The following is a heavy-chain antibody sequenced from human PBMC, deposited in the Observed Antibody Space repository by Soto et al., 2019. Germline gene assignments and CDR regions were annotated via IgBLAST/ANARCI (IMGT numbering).Heavy chain of an antibody. CDR3: ARDASGRPATY. V-gene: IGHV4-30-2*01. D-gene: IGHD3-10*01. CDR1: GGSISSGGYS. J-gene: IGHJ4*02. Sequence: PSETLSLTCAVSGGSISSGGYSWSWIRQPPGKGLEWIGYIYHSGSTYYNPSLKSRVTISGDSSKNQFFLSLMSVTAADTAVYYCARDASGRPATYWGQGILVTVSS. CDR2: IYHSGST.